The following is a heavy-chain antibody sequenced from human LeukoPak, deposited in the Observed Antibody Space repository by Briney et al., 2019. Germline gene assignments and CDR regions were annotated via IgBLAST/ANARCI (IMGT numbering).Heavy chain of an antibody. CDR2: IRYDGSTI. J-gene: IGHJ4*02. D-gene: IGHD5-12*01. CDR1: GFTFSDYG. V-gene: IGHV3-33*01. CDR3: ARAYSRESGYDFVFGY. Sequence: PGTSLRLSCAASGFTFSDYGMHWVRQAPGKGLEWVAVIRYDGSTIYYADSAKGRFTISRDDSKKTLYLRMDSLRAEDTAVYYCARAYSRESGYDFVFGYWGQGTLVTVSS.